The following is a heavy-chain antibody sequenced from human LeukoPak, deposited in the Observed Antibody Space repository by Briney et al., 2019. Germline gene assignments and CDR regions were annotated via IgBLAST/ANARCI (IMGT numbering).Heavy chain of an antibody. D-gene: IGHD3-22*01. Sequence: ASVKVSCKASGYTFTSYYMHWVRQAPGQGLEWMGIINPSGGSTSYAQKFQGRVTMTRDMSTSTVYMELSSLRSEDTAVYYCARDDSSGYFTSVWGQGTLVTVSS. V-gene: IGHV1-46*01. CDR3: ARDDSSGYFTSV. CDR1: GYTFTSYY. CDR2: INPSGGST. J-gene: IGHJ4*02.